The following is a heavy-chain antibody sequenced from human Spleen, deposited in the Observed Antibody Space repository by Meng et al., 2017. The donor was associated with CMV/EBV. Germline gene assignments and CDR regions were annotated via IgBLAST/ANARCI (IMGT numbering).Heavy chain of an antibody. Sequence: ASVKVSCKASGYTFSNYGISWVRQAPGQGLEWMGWIGAYNGDTNYEQKYQGRVTITTDTSTSTAYMELRSLRSDDTAVYYCAKDYTPGYDCFDPWGQGTLVTVSS. CDR1: GYTFSNYG. CDR3: AKDYTPGYDCFDP. J-gene: IGHJ5*02. V-gene: IGHV1-18*01. D-gene: IGHD3-16*01. CDR2: IGAYNGDT.